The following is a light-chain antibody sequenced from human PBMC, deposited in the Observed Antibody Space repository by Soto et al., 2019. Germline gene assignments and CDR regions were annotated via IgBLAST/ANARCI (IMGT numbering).Light chain of an antibody. Sequence: QSVLTQPPSVSAAPGQTVTISCSGSSSNIGYYYVSWYQQLPGTAPRLLIYDNDKRPSGVPDRFSGSKSGTSATLGITGLQTGDEADYYCGTWDGSLPDILVVFGRGTKVTVL. CDR1: SSNIGYYY. J-gene: IGLJ2*01. CDR2: DND. CDR3: GTWDGSLPDILVV. V-gene: IGLV1-51*01.